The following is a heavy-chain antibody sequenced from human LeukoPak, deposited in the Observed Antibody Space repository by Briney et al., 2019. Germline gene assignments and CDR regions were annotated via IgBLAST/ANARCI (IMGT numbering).Heavy chain of an antibody. J-gene: IGHJ4*02. V-gene: IGHV4-39*01. CDR3: ASRSSSGYSYGYREDY. CDR1: GGSISSSSYY. CDR2: IYYSGST. Sequence: SETLSLTCTVSGGSISSSSYYWGWIRQPPGKGLEWIGSIYYSGSTYYNPSLKSRVTISVDTSKNQFSLKLSSVTAADTAVYYCASRSSSGYSYGYREDYWGQGILVTVSS. D-gene: IGHD5-18*01.